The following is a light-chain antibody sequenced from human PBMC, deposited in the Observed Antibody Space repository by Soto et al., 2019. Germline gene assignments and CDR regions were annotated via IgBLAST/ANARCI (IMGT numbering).Light chain of an antibody. CDR1: QSISSW. V-gene: IGKV1-5*01. CDR3: QPYNSYPWT. J-gene: IGKJ1*01. Sequence: DIQMTPSPSTLSSSVGDRVTITCWASQSISSWLAWYQQKPGKAPKLLIYDASSLESGVPSRFSGSGSVTEFTLTISSLQPDDFASYCCQPYNSYPWTFGQGTKGEIK. CDR2: DAS.